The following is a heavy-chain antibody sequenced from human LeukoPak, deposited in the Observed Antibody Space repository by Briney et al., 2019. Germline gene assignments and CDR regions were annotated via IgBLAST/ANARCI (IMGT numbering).Heavy chain of an antibody. V-gene: IGHV3-21*01. CDR2: ISSSSSYI. D-gene: IGHD1-7*01. CDR1: GFTFDDYG. Sequence: GGSLRPSCAASGFTFDDYGMSWVRQAPGKGLEWVSSISSSSSYIYYADSVKGRFTISRDNAKNSLYLQMNSLRAEDTAVYYCARGVRNWNSHASFDYWGQGTLVTVSS. J-gene: IGHJ4*02. CDR3: ARGVRNWNSHASFDY.